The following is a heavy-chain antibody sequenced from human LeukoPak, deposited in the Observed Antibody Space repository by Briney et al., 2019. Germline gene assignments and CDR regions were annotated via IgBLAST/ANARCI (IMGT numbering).Heavy chain of an antibody. CDR2: TYYRSTWYN. CDR3: ARRLTQYDCFDP. D-gene: IGHD2-2*01. V-gene: IGHV6-1*01. CDR1: GDSVSSNSVT. J-gene: IGHJ5*02. Sequence: SQTLSLTCAISGDSVSSNSVTWNWVRQSPSRGLEWLGGTYYRSTWYNDYAVSVRGRITVNPDTSKNQFSLHLNSVTPEDTAVYYCARRLTQYDCFDPWGQGILVTVSS.